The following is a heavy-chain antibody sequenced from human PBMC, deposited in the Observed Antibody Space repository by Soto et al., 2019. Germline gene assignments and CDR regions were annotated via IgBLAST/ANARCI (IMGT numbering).Heavy chain of an antibody. Sequence: SETLSLTCAVSSGSISSSNWWSWVRQPPGKGLEWIGEIYHSGSTNYNPSLKSRVTISVDKSKTQFSLKLSSVTAADTAVYYCARSGYGDWFDYWGQGTLVTVSS. CDR3: ARSGYGDWFDY. J-gene: IGHJ4*02. D-gene: IGHD4-17*01. CDR2: IYHSGST. CDR1: SGSISSSNW. V-gene: IGHV4-4*02.